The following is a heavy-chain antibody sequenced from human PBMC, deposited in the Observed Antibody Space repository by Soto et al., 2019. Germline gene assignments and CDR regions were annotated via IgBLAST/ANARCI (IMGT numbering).Heavy chain of an antibody. V-gene: IGHV3-23*01. D-gene: IGHD1-26*01. J-gene: IGHJ4*02. CDR2: ISGSGDST. CDR1: GFTFSNYA. Sequence: EVQLLESGGGLVQPGGSLRLSCAASGFTFSNYAMRWVRQAPGKGLEWVSAISGSGDSTYYADSVKGRFTVSRDTSKNTLYLQMNSLRAEATAVYYCARRGSGSYYDYWGQGTLVTVSS. CDR3: ARRGSGSYYDY.